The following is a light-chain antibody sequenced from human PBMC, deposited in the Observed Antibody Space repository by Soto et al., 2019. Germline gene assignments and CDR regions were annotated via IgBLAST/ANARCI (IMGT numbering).Light chain of an antibody. CDR3: QQYNNWWT. CDR1: QIVDSN. J-gene: IGKJ1*01. V-gene: IGKV3-15*01. CDR2: VAS. Sequence: EILMTQSPATLSVSPGERATLSCRANQIVDSNLAWYQQKPGQAPRLLIYVASTRATGISARFSGSGSGTEFTLTISSLQSEDFGVYYCQQYNNWWTFGQGTMV.